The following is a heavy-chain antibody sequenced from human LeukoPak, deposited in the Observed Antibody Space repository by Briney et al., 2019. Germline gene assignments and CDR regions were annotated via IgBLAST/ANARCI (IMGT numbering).Heavy chain of an antibody. D-gene: IGHD3-22*01. CDR1: GGSFSGYY. CDR3: ARVRISRITMIVVVIRRAFDI. V-gene: IGHV4-34*01. Sequence: PSETLSLTCAVYGGSFSGYYWSWIRQPPGKGLEWIGEINHSGSTNYNPSLKSRVTISVDTSKNQFSLKLSSVTAADTAVYYCARVRISRITMIVVVIRRAFDIWGQGTMVTVSS. J-gene: IGHJ3*02. CDR2: INHSGST.